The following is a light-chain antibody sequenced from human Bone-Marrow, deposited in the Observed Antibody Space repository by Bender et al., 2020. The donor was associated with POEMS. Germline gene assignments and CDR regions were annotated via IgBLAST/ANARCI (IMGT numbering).Light chain of an antibody. CDR3: SSHAGRNTFVV. Sequence: NFMLTQPHSVSESPGKTVTISCTRSSGSIASNYVQWYQQRPGSSPTTVIYEDNQRPSGVPDRFSGSKSGNTASLTVSGLQSDDEANYYCSSHAGRNTFVVFGGGTKLTVL. CDR1: SGSIASNY. V-gene: IGLV6-57*01. CDR2: EDN. J-gene: IGLJ2*01.